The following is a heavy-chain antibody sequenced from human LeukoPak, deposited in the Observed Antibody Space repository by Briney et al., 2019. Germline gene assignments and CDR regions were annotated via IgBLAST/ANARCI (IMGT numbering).Heavy chain of an antibody. V-gene: IGHV4-34*01. J-gene: IGHJ4*02. Sequence: SETLSLTCAVYGGSFSGYYWSWIRQPPGKGLEWIGEINHSGSTNYNPSLKSRVTISVDTSKNQFSLKLSSVTAADTAVYYCACCTYYDFWSGYYYYFDYWGQGTLVTVSS. CDR3: ACCTYYDFWSGYYYYFDY. CDR1: GGSFSGYY. D-gene: IGHD3-3*01. CDR2: INHSGST.